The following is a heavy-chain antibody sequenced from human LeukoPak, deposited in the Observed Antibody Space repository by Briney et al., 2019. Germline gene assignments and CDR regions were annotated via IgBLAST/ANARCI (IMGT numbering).Heavy chain of an antibody. J-gene: IGHJ4*02. Sequence: SETLSLTRAVYGGSFSGYYWSWIRQPPGKGLEWIGEINHSGSTNYNPSLKSRVTISVDTSKNQFSLKLSSVTAADTAVYYCARLRRFDYWGQGTLVTVSS. CDR3: ARLRRFDY. CDR1: GGSFSGYY. D-gene: IGHD4-17*01. CDR2: INHSGST. V-gene: IGHV4-34*01.